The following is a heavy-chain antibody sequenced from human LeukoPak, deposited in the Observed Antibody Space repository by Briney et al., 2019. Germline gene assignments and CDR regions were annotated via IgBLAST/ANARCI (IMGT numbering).Heavy chain of an antibody. CDR2: ISSSGSTI. Sequence: GGSLRLSCEAPGFTFSSYEMNWVRQAPGKGLEGVSYISSSGSTIYYADSVKGRFTISRDNAKNSLYLQMNSLRAEDTAVYYCARTLKRPLGDYWGQGTLVTVSS. D-gene: IGHD1-1*01. CDR3: ARTLKRPLGDY. CDR1: GFTFSSYE. V-gene: IGHV3-48*03. J-gene: IGHJ4*02.